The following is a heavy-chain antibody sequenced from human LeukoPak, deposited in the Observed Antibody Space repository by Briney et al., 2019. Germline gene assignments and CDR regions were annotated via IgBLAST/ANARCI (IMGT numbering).Heavy chain of an antibody. CDR1: GFTFSSYS. CDR3: ARDGVAVAGTDY. J-gene: IGHJ4*02. V-gene: IGHV3-21*01. D-gene: IGHD6-19*01. Sequence: GGSLRLSCAASGFTFSSYSMNWVRQAPGKGLEWVSSISSSSSYIYYADSVKGRFTISRDNAKNSLYLQMNSLRAEDTAVYYCARDGVAVAGTDYWGQGTLVTVSS. CDR2: ISSSSSYI.